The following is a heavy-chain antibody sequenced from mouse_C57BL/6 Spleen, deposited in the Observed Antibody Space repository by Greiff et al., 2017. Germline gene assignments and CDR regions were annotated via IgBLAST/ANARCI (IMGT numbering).Heavy chain of an antibody. V-gene: IGHV1-55*01. J-gene: IGHJ4*01. D-gene: IGHD2-12*01. CDR1: GYTFTSYW. CDR2: IYPGSGST. CDR3: ARERRDYAMDY. Sequence: QVQLQQPGAELVKPGASVKMSCKASGYTFTSYWITWVKQRPGQGLEWIGDIYPGSGSTNYNEKFKSKATLTVDTSSSTAYMQNSSLTAEDSAVYYCARERRDYAMDYWGQGSSVTVSS.